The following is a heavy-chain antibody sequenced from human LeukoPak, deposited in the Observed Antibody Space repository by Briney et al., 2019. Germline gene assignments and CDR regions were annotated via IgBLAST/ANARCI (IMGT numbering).Heavy chain of an antibody. Sequence: SVKVSCKASGGTFSNYAISWVRQAPGQGLEWMGGIIPIFGTSNYAQKFQGRVTITADRSTSTAYMELSSLRSEDTAVYYCARDYGAKRVFDYWGQGTLVTVSS. CDR3: ARDYGAKRVFDY. CDR1: GGTFSNYA. D-gene: IGHD4/OR15-4a*01. J-gene: IGHJ4*02. V-gene: IGHV1-69*06. CDR2: IIPIFGTS.